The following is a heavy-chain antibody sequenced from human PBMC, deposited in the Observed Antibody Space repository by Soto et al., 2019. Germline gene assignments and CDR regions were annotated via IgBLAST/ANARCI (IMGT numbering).Heavy chain of an antibody. V-gene: IGHV3-53*01. Sequence: EVQLVESGGGLVQPGGSLRLSCAASGFTVSNNYMIWFRLPPGKGLEWVSLIYSGGTTYYADSVKGRFTISRDNSKNTLYLQVNSLIVEDTAVYYCTRNGWGMATVGLWGPGTVVTVSS. CDR3: TRNGWGMATVGL. CDR2: IYSGGTT. J-gene: IGHJ4*02. CDR1: GFTVSNNY. D-gene: IGHD4-4*01.